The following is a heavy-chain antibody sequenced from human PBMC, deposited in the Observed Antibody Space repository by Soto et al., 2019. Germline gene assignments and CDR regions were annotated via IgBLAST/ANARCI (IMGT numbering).Heavy chain of an antibody. Sequence: LSLTCAISVGYMSSADYYSTWIRQPPGKGLEWIGYIYYSGSTYYNPSLKSRVTISVDTSKNQFSLKLSSVTAADTAVYYCARVAEYDSSGEIDYWGQGTLVTVSS. CDR1: VGYMSSADYY. CDR3: ARVAEYDSSGEIDY. V-gene: IGHV4-30-4*01. CDR2: IYYSGST. J-gene: IGHJ4*02. D-gene: IGHD3-22*01.